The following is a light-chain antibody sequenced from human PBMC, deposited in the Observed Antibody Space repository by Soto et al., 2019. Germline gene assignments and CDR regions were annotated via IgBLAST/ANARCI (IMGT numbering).Light chain of an antibody. Sequence: QSVLTQPPSVSGSPGQSVAISCTGTSSDVGSYNRVSWYQQAPGTAPKVMIYEVSNRPSGVPDRFSGSKSGNTASLTISGLQPEDEADYYCCSFTSSNTYVFGTGTKVTV. J-gene: IGLJ1*01. CDR3: CSFTSSNTYV. V-gene: IGLV2-18*02. CDR1: SSDVGSYNR. CDR2: EVS.